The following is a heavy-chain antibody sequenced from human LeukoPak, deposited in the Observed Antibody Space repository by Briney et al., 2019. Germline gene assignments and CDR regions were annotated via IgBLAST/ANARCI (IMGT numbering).Heavy chain of an antibody. CDR1: GGSIDSGGYY. CDR3: ARLTDYGGNIPTSFDY. D-gene: IGHD4-23*01. V-gene: IGHV4-31*03. J-gene: IGHJ4*02. CDR2: ISNSGST. Sequence: PSQTLSLTCTVSGGSIDSGGYYWSWIRQHPGKGLEWIGYISNSGSTYYHPSLRSRLSISVDTSKNQFSLKLSSVTAADTAVYYCARLTDYGGNIPTSFDYWGQGTLVTVSS.